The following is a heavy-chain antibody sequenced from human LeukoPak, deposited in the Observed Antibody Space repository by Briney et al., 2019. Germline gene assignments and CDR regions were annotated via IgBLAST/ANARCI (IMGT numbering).Heavy chain of an antibody. CDR1: GYTFTSYD. CDR3: ARFWSGYSYYFDY. CDR2: ISIYNGNT. J-gene: IGHJ4*02. D-gene: IGHD3-3*01. Sequence: ASVKVSCKASGYTFTSYDINWVRQATGQGLEWMGWISIYNGNTNYAQNLQGRVTMTTDTTTSTAYMELRSLRSDDTAVYYCARFWSGYSYYFDYWGQGTLVTVSS. V-gene: IGHV1-18*01.